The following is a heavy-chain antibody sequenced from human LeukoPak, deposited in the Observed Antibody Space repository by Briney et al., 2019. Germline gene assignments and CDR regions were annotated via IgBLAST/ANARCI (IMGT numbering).Heavy chain of an antibody. CDR2: IYTSGST. J-gene: IGHJ5*02. CDR3: AGSMVATTWFDP. D-gene: IGHD5-12*01. CDR1: GGSISSGSYY. Sequence: SQTLSLTCTVSGGSISSGSYYWSWIRQPAGKGLEWIGRIYTSGSTNYNPSLKSRVTISVDTSKNQFSLKLSSVTAADTAVYYCAGSMVATTWFDPWGQGTLVTVSS. V-gene: IGHV4-61*02.